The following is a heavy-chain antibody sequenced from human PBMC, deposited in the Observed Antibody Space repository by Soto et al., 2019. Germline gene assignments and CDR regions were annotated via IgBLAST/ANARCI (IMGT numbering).Heavy chain of an antibody. CDR3: AKDYLRWAQP. V-gene: IGHV3-23*01. CDR1: GFTFSYYG. D-gene: IGHD1-26*01. Sequence: GGSLRLSCAASGFTFSYYGMSWVRQAPGKGLEWVSAISGSGSTFYADSVKGRFTISRDNSKNTLFLQMNSLRAQDTAVYYCAKDYLRWAQPWGQGTLVTVSS. J-gene: IGHJ5*02. CDR2: ISGSGST.